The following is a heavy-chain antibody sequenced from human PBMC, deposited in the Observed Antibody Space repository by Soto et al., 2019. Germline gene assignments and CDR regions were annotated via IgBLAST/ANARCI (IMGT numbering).Heavy chain of an antibody. CDR1: GFTFSSYG. D-gene: IGHD3-3*01. J-gene: IGHJ4*02. V-gene: IGHV3-33*01. CDR3: ARDANFWSGWLCGDFDY. CDR2: IWYDGSNK. Sequence: QVQLVESGGGVVQPGRSLRLSCAASGFTFSSYGMHWVRQAPGKGLEWVAVIWYDGSNKYYADSVKGRFTISRDNSKNTLYLQRNSRRAEDTAVYYCARDANFWSGWLCGDFDYWGQGTLVTVSS.